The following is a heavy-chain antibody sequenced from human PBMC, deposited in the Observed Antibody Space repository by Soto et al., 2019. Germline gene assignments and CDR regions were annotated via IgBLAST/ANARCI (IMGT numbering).Heavy chain of an antibody. V-gene: IGHV5-51*01. J-gene: IGHJ6*02. Sequence: EVQLVQSGAEVKKPGESLKISCKGSGYSFTSYWIGWVRQMPGKGLEWMGIIYPGDSDTRYSPSFQGQVTISADKSISTAYLQWSSLKASDTAMYYCARHGYNWNYETLDYGMDVWGQGTTVTVSS. CDR2: IYPGDSDT. CDR1: GYSFTSYW. D-gene: IGHD1-7*01. CDR3: ARHGYNWNYETLDYGMDV.